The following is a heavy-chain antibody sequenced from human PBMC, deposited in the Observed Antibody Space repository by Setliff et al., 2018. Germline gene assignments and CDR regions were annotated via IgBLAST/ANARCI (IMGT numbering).Heavy chain of an antibody. Sequence: PGGSLRLSCVASGFTFNSYWMTWVRQVPRKGLEYVASIKHDGSEKYYVDSVRGRFTISRDNAKNSLYLQMDSLRDEDTAVYYCARWRSSSPDDFWGQGTLVTVSS. CDR1: GFTFNSYW. V-gene: IGHV3-7*01. J-gene: IGHJ4*02. CDR3: ARWRSSSPDDF. D-gene: IGHD6-6*01. CDR2: IKHDGSEK.